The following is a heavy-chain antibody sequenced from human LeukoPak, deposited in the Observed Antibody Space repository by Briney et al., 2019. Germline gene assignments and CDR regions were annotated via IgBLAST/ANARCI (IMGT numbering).Heavy chain of an antibody. Sequence: GGSLRLSCAVSGFTFSSYAMSWVRQAPGKGLEWVSTISNSDDNTYYAHSVKGRFTISRDSSKNTLYLQMNSLTAEDTAIYYCAKATGTLSNWGQGTLVTVSS. J-gene: IGHJ4*02. CDR2: ISNSDDNT. CDR1: GFTFSSYA. V-gene: IGHV3-23*01. D-gene: IGHD1-1*01. CDR3: AKATGTLSN.